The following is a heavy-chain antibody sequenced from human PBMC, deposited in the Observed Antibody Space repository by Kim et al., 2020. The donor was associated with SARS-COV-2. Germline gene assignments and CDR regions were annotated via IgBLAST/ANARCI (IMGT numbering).Heavy chain of an antibody. CDR3: ARDPGRLKVRLPPSGMD. Sequence: GGSLRLSCAASGFTFSSYAIHWVRQAPGKGLEWVALISYGGSNKYYADSVKGRFSISRDDSKDTLYLQMNSLRADDTAVYYCARDPGRLKVRLPPSGMD. V-gene: IGHV3-30-3*01. CDR1: GFTFSSYA. J-gene: IGHJ6*01. CDR2: ISYGGSNK. D-gene: IGHD2-8*01.